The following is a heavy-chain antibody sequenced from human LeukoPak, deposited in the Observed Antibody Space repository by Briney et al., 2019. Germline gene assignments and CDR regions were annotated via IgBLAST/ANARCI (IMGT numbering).Heavy chain of an antibody. CDR1: GGTFSSYT. Sequence: SVKVSCKASGGTFSSYTISWVRQAPGQGLEWMGRIIPILGIANYAQKFQGRVTITADKSTSTAYMELSSLRSEDTAVYYCARYDFWSGSSPDYYCYHGMDVWGQGTTVTVSS. V-gene: IGHV1-69*02. D-gene: IGHD3-3*01. CDR2: IIPILGIA. J-gene: IGHJ6*02. CDR3: ARYDFWSGSSPDYYCYHGMDV.